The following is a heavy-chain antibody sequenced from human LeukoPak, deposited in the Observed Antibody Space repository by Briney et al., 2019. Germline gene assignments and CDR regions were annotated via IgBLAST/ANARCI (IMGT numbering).Heavy chain of an antibody. V-gene: IGHV4-39*07. D-gene: IGHD1-7*01. CDR1: GGSISSTSYY. CDR2: IFYSGST. Sequence: PSETLSLTCTVSGGSISSTSYYWGWIRQPPGKGLEWIGNIFYSGSTYFNPSLKSRVTISVDTSKNQFSLKLSSVTAADTAVYYCARAGPLVELLYYYYYMDVWGKGTTVTVSS. CDR3: ARAGPLVELLYYYYYMDV. J-gene: IGHJ6*03.